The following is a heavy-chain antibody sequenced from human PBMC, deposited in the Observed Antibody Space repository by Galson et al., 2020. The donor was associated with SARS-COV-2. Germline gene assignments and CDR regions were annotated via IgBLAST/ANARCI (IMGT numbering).Heavy chain of an antibody. J-gene: IGHJ5*02. CDR3: ARGIFSTGWSANWFDP. Sequence: SQTPSLTRNVSGDPIRVGDYYWTWTRQPAGKGLEWIGRVYGTGKTNYNPSLKGRVSIPVDTPKNLFSLKMRSITAADTAVYVCARGIFSTGWSANWFDPWGQGTLGTVSS. CDR1: GDPIRVGDYY. CDR2: VYGTGKT. D-gene: IGHD2-8*02. V-gene: IGHV4-61*02.